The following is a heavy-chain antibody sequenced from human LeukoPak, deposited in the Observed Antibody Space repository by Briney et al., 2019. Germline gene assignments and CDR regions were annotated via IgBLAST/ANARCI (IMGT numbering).Heavy chain of an antibody. CDR1: GYSLTTYG. J-gene: IGHJ6*02. D-gene: IGHD3-10*01. V-gene: IGHV1-18*01. CDR2: ISGYNGNT. Sequence: ASVKVSRKASGYSLTTYGITWVRQPPGQGLEWMGWISGYNGNTNYAQKFQGRVTMTTDTFTSTAYMELRSLRSDDTALYYCASGSITMIRGIVYFYYGMDVWGQGTTVTVSS. CDR3: ASGSITMIRGIVYFYYGMDV.